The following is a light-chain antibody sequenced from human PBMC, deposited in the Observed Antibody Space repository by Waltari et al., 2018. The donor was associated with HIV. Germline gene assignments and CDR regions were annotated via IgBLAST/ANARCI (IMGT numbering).Light chain of an antibody. CDR2: DVD. Sequence: SALSQPASVSGRPGPSITISCTGSSNEIAISTLVSWYHHHPGKAPKLIIFDVDKRPSGISERFSGSKSGYTASLTISGLRTEDEADYFCSSKSTIYFGVLFGGGTTLTVL. J-gene: IGLJ2*01. CDR3: SSKSTIYFGVL. V-gene: IGLV2-23*02. CDR1: SNEIAISTL.